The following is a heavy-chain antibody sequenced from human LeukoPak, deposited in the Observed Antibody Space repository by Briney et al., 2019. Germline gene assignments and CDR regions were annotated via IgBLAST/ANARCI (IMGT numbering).Heavy chain of an antibody. CDR3: ARDSQWLVNYYYYYYMDV. D-gene: IGHD6-19*01. J-gene: IGHJ6*03. Sequence: PSETLSLTCAVSGASISSSNWWSWVRQPPGKGLEWIGEIYHSGSTNYNPSLKSRVTISVDKSKNQFSLELSSVTAADTALYFCARDSQWLVNYYYYYYMDVWGKGTTVTVAS. CDR1: GASISSSNW. CDR2: IYHSGST. V-gene: IGHV4-4*02.